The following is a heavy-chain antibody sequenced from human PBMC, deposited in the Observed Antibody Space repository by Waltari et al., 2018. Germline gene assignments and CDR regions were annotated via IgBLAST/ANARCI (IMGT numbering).Heavy chain of an antibody. Sequence: EVQVVESGGGLVQPGGSLRPSGAVSGFPFSGSGMTWVRQAPGKGLEWVGNIKTDGSETYYVDSVKGRFTISRDNTKNSLYLQMSSLRAEDTAVYYCAIGGVETSWYWRYWGQGTLVTVSS. V-gene: IGHV3-7*01. D-gene: IGHD6-13*01. J-gene: IGHJ4*02. CDR3: AIGGVETSWYWRY. CDR1: GFPFSGSG. CDR2: IKTDGSET.